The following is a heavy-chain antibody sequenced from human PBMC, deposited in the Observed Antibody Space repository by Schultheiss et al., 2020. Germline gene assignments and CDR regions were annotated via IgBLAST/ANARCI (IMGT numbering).Heavy chain of an antibody. V-gene: IGHV1-8*01. CDR2: MNPNSGNT. Sequence: ASVKVSFKASGYAFTSYDINWVRQATGQGLEWMGWMNPNSGNTGYAQKFQGRVTITRDTSASTAYMELSSLRSEDTAVYYCARDRIVVVPAATSYYYYYGMDVWGQGTTVTVSS. D-gene: IGHD2-2*01. CDR3: ARDRIVVVPAATSYYYYYGMDV. CDR1: GYAFTSYD. J-gene: IGHJ6*02.